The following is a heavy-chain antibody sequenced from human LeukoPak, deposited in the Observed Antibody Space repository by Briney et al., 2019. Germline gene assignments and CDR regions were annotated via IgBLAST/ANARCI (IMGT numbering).Heavy chain of an antibody. CDR2: INHSGST. CDR1: GGSFSGYY. V-gene: IGHV4-34*01. Sequence: SETLSLTCAVYGGSFSGYYWSWIRQPPGKGLEWIGEINHSGSTNYNPSLKSRVTISVDSSKNQFSLKLSSVTAADTAVYYCARGGGWYDSWGQGTLVSVSS. J-gene: IGHJ5*01. CDR3: ARGGGWYDS. D-gene: IGHD4-23*01.